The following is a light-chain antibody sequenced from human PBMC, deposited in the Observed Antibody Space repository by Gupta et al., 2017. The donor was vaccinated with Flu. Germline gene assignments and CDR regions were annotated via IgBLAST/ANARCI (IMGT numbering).Light chain of an antibody. CDR1: QHINSW. J-gene: IGKJ4*01. CDR2: AAS. Sequence: GDRVTITCRASQHINSWLAWYQKKPGQAPKVLIYAASSLQSGVPSRFSGSGYGTDFTLTISSLQPEEFATYFCLQANSFPLAFGGGTKVE. CDR3: LQANSFPLA. V-gene: IGKV1-12*01.